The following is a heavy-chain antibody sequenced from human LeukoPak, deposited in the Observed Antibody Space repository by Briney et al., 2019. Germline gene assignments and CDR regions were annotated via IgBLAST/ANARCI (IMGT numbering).Heavy chain of an antibody. CDR2: MNPNNGNT. CDR3: ARRVAGVDC. V-gene: IGHV1-8*01. D-gene: IGHD6-19*01. J-gene: IGHJ4*02. Sequence: ASVKVSCKASGYTFTSYDINWVRQATGQGLEWGGWMNPNNGNTGYAQKFQGRVTMTRNTSISTAYMELTSLTSEDTAIYYCARRVAGVDCWGQGTLVTVSS. CDR1: GYTFTSYD.